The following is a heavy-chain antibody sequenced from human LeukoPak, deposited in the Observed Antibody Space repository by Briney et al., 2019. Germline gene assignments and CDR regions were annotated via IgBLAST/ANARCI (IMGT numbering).Heavy chain of an antibody. J-gene: IGHJ4*02. CDR3: ARVGLSYGFAGDDY. Sequence: ASVKVSCKASGYTFTSYDINWVRQATGQGLEWMGWMNPNSGNTGYAQKFQGRVTMTRNTSISTAYMELSSLRSEATAVYYCARVGLSYGFAGDDYWGQGTLVTVSS. V-gene: IGHV1-8*01. CDR2: MNPNSGNT. D-gene: IGHD5-18*01. CDR1: GYTFTSYD.